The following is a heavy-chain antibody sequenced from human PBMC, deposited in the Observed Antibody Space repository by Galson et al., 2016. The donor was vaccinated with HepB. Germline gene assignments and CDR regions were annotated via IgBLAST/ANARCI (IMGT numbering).Heavy chain of an antibody. D-gene: IGHD2-2*01. Sequence: SLRLSCATSGFTFITYAMSWVRQAPGKGLEWVALITRAGDETYYGDSVKGRFTISRGNSKSTVYLQMDSLRAEDSAVYYCASFLEKVRPMDYWGRGTLVSVSS. CDR1: GFTFITYA. J-gene: IGHJ4*02. CDR3: ASFLEKVRPMDY. V-gene: IGHV3-23*01. CDR2: ITRAGDET.